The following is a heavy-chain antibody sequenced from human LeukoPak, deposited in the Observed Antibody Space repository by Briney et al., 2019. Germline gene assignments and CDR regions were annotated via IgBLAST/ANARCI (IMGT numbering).Heavy chain of an antibody. J-gene: IGHJ4*02. V-gene: IGHV4-34*01. CDR3: ARGLASGYPPIPFDY. CDR1: GGSFSGYY. Sequence: SETLSLTCAVYGGSFSGYYWSWIRQPPGKGLEWIGEINHSGSTNYNPSLKSRVTISVDTSRNQFSLSLDSVTAADTAVYYCARGLASGYPPIPFDYWGQGTLVTVSS. CDR2: INHSGST. D-gene: IGHD3-3*01.